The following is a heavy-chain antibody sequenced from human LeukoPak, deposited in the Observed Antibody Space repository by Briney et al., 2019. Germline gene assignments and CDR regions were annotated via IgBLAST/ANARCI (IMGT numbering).Heavy chain of an antibody. J-gene: IGHJ4*02. CDR2: IDAGATST. V-gene: IGHV3-48*03. CDR1: GFPVNKYE. CDR3: VRGRLLRSTKYFDY. D-gene: IGHD2-21*02. Sequence: GGSLRLSCAASGFPVNKYEMHWVRQAPGKGLEWVSYIDAGATSTNYADSVWGRFTLSRDNAQNSVHLQMNSLRDEDTAVYYCVRGRLLRSTKYFDYWGQGALATVSS.